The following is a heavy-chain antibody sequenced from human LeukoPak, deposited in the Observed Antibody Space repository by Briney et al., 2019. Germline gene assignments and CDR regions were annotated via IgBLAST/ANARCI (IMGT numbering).Heavy chain of an antibody. CDR2: YSGSL. Sequence: SETLSLTCTVSGDSITNSRYYWGWIRQSPGKGLEWIGFYSGSLNTNPSLKNRVTISVDTSKNQFSLKLSSVTAADTAVYYCARDSYYDSSGYLRKYNWFDPWGQGTLVTVSS. J-gene: IGHJ5*02. CDR1: GDSITNSRYY. CDR3: ARDSYYDSSGYLRKYNWFDP. V-gene: IGHV4-61*01. D-gene: IGHD3-22*01.